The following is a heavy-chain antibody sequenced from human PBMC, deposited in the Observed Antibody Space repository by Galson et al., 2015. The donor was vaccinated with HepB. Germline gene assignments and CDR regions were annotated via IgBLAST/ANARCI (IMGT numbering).Heavy chain of an antibody. CDR1: GFTFSDYA. V-gene: IGHV3-30*18. CDR3: VKERRGYCGDY. CDR2: ISYDGSMK. J-gene: IGHJ4*02. Sequence: SLRLSCAASGFTFSDYAMHWVRQAPGEGLEWVALISYDGSMKYYADSVKGRFTISRDSPRNTLFLQMNSLRIEDTAVYYCVKERRGYCGDYWGQGTLVTVSS. D-gene: IGHD5-12*01.